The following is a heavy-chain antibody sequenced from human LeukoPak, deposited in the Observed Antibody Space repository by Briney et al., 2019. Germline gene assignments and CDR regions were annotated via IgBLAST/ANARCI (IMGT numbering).Heavy chain of an antibody. V-gene: IGHV4-61*02. CDR3: AREFCSITSCAIWGRYFDY. CDR1: GGSISGNSYY. J-gene: IGHJ4*02. Sequence: SQTLSLTCTVPGGSISGNSYYWSWIRQPAGKGLEWIGRIYTSGSTDYNPSLKSRVTISVDTSKNQFSLKLSSVTAADTAVYYCAREFCSITSCAIWGRYFDYWGQGTLVTVSS. CDR2: IYTSGST. D-gene: IGHD2-2*01.